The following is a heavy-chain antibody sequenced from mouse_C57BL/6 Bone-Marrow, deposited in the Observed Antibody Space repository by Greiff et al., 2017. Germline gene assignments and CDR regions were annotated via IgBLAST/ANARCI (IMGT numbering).Heavy chain of an antibody. CDR3: ARQRLFAY. V-gene: IGHV5-9*04. CDR1: GFTFSSYT. J-gene: IGHJ3*01. D-gene: IGHD3-2*02. CDR2: ISGGGGNT. Sequence: EVKLMESGGGLVKPGGSLKLSCAASGFTFSSYTMSWVRQTPEKRLEWVATISGGGGNTYYPDRVKGRFTISRDNAKNTLYLQMSSLRSEDTAVYYCARQRLFAYWGQGTLVTVSA.